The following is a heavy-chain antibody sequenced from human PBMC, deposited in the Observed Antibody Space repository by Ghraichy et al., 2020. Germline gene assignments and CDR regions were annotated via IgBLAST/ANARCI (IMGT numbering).Heavy chain of an antibody. V-gene: IGHV3-30*18. J-gene: IGHJ6*02. CDR2: ISNDGRNQ. CDR3: AKDSRVLGLSYQYGMDV. Sequence: GESLNISCAASGFILSSYAMHWVRQAPGKGLEWVAVISNDGRNQYYGDSVQGRFTISRDNSKNTLHLQMTSLISDDTAIYYCAKDSRVLGLSYQYGMDVWGHGTTVTVSS. D-gene: IGHD3-16*01. CDR1: GFILSSYA.